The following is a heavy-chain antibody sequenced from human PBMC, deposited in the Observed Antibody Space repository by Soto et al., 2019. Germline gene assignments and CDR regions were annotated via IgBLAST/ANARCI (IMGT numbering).Heavy chain of an antibody. Sequence: GASVKVSCKASGYTFTGYYMHCVRQAPGQGLEWMGWINPNSGGTNYAQKFQGWVTMTRDTSISTVYMELSRLRSDDTAVYYCAREGSGSYSRGMDVWGQGTTVTVSS. J-gene: IGHJ6*02. CDR3: AREGSGSYSRGMDV. CDR1: GYTFTGYY. D-gene: IGHD1-26*01. V-gene: IGHV1-2*04. CDR2: INPNSGGT.